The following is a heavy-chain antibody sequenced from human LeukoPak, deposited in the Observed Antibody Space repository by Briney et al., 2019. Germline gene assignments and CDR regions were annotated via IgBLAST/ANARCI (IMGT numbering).Heavy chain of an antibody. CDR1: GGTFSSYA. J-gene: IGHJ4*02. CDR3: ARDLRDY. Sequence: GASVKVSCKASGGTFSSYAISWVRQAPGQGLEWMGIINPSGGSTSYAQKFQGRVTMTRDTSTSTVYMELSSLRPEDTAVYYCARDLRDYWGQGTLVTVSS. V-gene: IGHV1-46*01. CDR2: INPSGGST.